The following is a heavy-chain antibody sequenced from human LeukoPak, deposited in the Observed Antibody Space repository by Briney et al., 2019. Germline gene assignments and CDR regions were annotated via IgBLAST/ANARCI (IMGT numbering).Heavy chain of an antibody. J-gene: IGHJ4*02. CDR1: GFTFSNYA. V-gene: IGHV3-23*01. CDR2: ITGSGGST. Sequence: QPGGSLRLSCAASGFTFSNYAMSWVRQAPGKGLEWVSTITGSGGSTYYADSVKGRFTISRDNSKNTLYLQMNSLRAEDTAVYYCAKDHAPQVLVGTVVYFDCWGQGTLVTVSS. D-gene: IGHD4-23*01. CDR3: AKDHAPQVLVGTVVYFDC.